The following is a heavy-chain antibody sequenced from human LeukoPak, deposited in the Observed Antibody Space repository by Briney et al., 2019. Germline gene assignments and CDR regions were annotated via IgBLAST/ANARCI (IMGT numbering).Heavy chain of an antibody. CDR1: GGTFSSYA. J-gene: IGHJ3*02. V-gene: IGHV1-69*05. CDR2: IIPIFGTA. D-gene: IGHD3-22*01. CDR3: ARAGPSMIVPNAFDI. Sequence: GASVKVSCKASGGTFSSYAISWVRQAPGQGLEWMGRIIPIFGTANYAQKFQGRVTITTDESTNTAYMELSSLRSEDTAVYYCARAGPSMIVPNAFDIWGQGTMVTVSS.